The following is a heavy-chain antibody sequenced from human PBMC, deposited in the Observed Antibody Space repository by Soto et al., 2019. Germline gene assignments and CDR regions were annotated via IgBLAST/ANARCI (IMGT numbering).Heavy chain of an antibody. Sequence: GGSLRLSCAASGFTFSSYSMNWVRQAPGKGLEWVSYISSSSSTIYYADSVKGRFTISRDNAKNSLYLQMNSLRAEDTAVYYCARGCGGDCYRLDSWRQGPLVTVSP. V-gene: IGHV3-48*01. CDR3: ARGCGGDCYRLDS. CDR1: GFTFSSYS. J-gene: IGHJ4*02. CDR2: ISSSSSTI. D-gene: IGHD2-21*02.